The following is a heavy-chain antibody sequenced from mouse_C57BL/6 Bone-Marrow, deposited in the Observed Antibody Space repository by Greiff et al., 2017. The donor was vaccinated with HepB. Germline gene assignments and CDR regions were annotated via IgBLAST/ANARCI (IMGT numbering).Heavy chain of an antibody. J-gene: IGHJ1*03. CDR2: IYPRSGNT. D-gene: IGHD1-1*01. V-gene: IGHV1-81*01. Sequence: VQLKESGAELARPGASVKLSCKASGYTFTSYGISWVKQRTGQGLEWIGEIYPRSGNTYYNEKFKGKATLTADKSSSTAYMELRSLTSEDSAVYFCASSTVVATRWYFDVWGTGTTVTVSS. CDR3: ASSTVVATRWYFDV. CDR1: GYTFTSYG.